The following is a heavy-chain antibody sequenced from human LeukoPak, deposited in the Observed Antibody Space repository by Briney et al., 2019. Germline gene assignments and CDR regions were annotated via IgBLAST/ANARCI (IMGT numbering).Heavy chain of an antibody. CDR3: AGGLLEAQGWLQWLGTVYSMDV. CDR2: ISWNSGSI. Sequence: GGSLRLSCAASGFTFDDYAMHWVRQAPGKGLEWVSGISWNSGSIGYADSVKGRFTISRDDAKNSLYLQMNSLRVDDTAVYYCAGGLLEAQGWLQWLGTVYSMDVWGQGTPVTVSS. V-gene: IGHV3-9*01. J-gene: IGHJ6*02. D-gene: IGHD6-19*01. CDR1: GFTFDDYA.